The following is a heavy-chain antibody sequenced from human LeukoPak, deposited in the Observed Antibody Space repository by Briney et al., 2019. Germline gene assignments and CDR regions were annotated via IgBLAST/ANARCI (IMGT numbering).Heavy chain of an antibody. CDR2: IVVGSGNT. CDR1: GFTFTSSA. CDR3: AADGNSGSYPFDY. Sequence: GTSVKVSCKASGFTFTSSAVQWVRQARGQRLEWTGWIVVGSGNTNYAQKFQERVTITRDMSTSTAYMELSSLRSEDTAVYYCAADGNSGSYPFDYWGQGTLVTVSS. J-gene: IGHJ4*02. D-gene: IGHD1-26*01. V-gene: IGHV1-58*01.